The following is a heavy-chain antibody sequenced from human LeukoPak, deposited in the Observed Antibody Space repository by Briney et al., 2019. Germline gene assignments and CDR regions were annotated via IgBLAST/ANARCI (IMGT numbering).Heavy chain of an antibody. CDR3: AREGRDGYKRLDY. CDR1: GYTFTGYY. J-gene: IGHJ4*02. V-gene: IGHV1-2*02. D-gene: IGHD5-24*01. CDR2: INPNSGGT. Sequence: ASVKVSCKASGYTFTGYYMHWVRQAPGQGLEWMGWINPNSGGTNYAQKFQGRFTMTRDTSISTAYMELSRLRSDDTAVYYCAREGRDGYKRLDYWGQGTLVTVSS.